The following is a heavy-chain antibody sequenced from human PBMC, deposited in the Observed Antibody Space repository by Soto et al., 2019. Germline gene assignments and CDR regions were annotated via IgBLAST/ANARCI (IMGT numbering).Heavy chain of an antibody. J-gene: IGHJ4*02. Sequence: LRLSCAASGFTFSSYAMHWVRQAPGKGLEWVAVISYDGSNKYYADSVKGRFTISRDNSKNTLYLQMNSLRAEDTAVYYCARGSGSHDYWGQGTLVTVSS. CDR3: ARGSGSHDY. V-gene: IGHV3-30-3*01. D-gene: IGHD1-26*01. CDR1: GFTFSSYA. CDR2: ISYDGSNK.